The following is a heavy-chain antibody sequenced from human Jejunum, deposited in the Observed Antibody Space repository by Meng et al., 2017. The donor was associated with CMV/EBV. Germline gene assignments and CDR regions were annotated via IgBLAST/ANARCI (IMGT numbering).Heavy chain of an antibody. CDR2: ISPYNGKR. CDR3: ARVGSGNYWYNWVDP. J-gene: IGHJ5*02. Sequence: SGYTFTDHFISWVRQAPGQGLEWMGVISPYNGKRNYGQKFQDRVTMTTDKSTNTAYMELRSLRSDDTAVYFCARVGSGNYWYNWVDPWGQGTLVTVSS. V-gene: IGHV1-18*01. CDR1: GYTFTDHF. D-gene: IGHD4-23*01.